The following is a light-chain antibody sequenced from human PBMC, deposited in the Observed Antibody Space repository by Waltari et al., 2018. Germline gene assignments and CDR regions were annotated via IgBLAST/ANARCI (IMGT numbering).Light chain of an antibody. CDR3: YSYAGASTYV. CDR2: EVD. J-gene: IGLJ1*01. Sequence: QSALTQPASVSGSPGQSITISCTGTRSDIGSFNLVSWYQQHPGKAPKLLIYEVDKRPSGVSDRFSGSKSVNTASLTISWLQAEDETDYYCYSYAGASTYVFGTGTKVTVL. CDR1: RSDIGSFNL. V-gene: IGLV2-23*02.